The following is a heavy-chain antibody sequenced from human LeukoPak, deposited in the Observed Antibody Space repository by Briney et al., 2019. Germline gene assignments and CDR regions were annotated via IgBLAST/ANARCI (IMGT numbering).Heavy chain of an antibody. V-gene: IGHV1-69*04. CDR1: GGTFSSYA. Sequence: ASVKVSCKASGGTFSSYAISWVRRAPGQGLEWMGRIIPILGIANYAQKFQGRVTITADKSTSTAYMELSSLRSEDTAVYYCARGGEYSSSSDYWGQGTLVTVSS. CDR3: ARGGEYSSSSDY. D-gene: IGHD6-6*01. CDR2: IIPILGIA. J-gene: IGHJ4*02.